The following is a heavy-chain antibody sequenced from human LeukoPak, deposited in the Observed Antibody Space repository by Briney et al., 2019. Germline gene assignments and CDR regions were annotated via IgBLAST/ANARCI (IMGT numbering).Heavy chain of an antibody. D-gene: IGHD6-13*01. Sequence: SETLSLTCAVYGGSFSSYYWSWIRQPPGKGLEWIGEINHSGSTNYNPSLKSRVTISVDTSKNQFSLKLSSVTAADTAVYYCASIAAAATGWFDPWGQGTLVTVSS. J-gene: IGHJ5*02. CDR2: INHSGST. CDR1: GGSFSSYY. V-gene: IGHV4-34*01. CDR3: ASIAAAATGWFDP.